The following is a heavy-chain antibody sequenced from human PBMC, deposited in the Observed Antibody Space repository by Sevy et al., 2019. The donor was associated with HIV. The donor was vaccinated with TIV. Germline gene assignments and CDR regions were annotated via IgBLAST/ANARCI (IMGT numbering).Heavy chain of an antibody. D-gene: IGHD3-10*01. J-gene: IGHJ6*02. V-gene: IGHV3-7*01. CDR1: GFTFSSYW. CDR3: ARVITRGFGELLKGWGTTDYYGMDV. Sequence: GGSLRLSCAASGFTFSSYWMSWVRQAPGKGLEWVANIKQDGSEKYYVDSVKGRFTISRDNAKNSLYLQMNSLRAEETAVYYCARVITRGFGELLKGWGTTDYYGMDVWGQGTTVTVSS. CDR2: IKQDGSEK.